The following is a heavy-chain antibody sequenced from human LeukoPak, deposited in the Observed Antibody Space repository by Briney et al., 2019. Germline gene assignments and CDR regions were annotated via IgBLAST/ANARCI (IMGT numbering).Heavy chain of an antibody. CDR1: GFTFSSYW. Sequence: GGSLRLSCAASGFTFSSYWIHLVRQAPGKGLVWVSRINSDGSSTTYADSVKGRFTISRDNAKNTLYLQMKSLRVEHTAVYYCARAPGDYVEDFDYWGQGTLVTVSS. V-gene: IGHV3-74*01. CDR2: INSDGSST. J-gene: IGHJ4*02. D-gene: IGHD4-17*01. CDR3: ARAPGDYVEDFDY.